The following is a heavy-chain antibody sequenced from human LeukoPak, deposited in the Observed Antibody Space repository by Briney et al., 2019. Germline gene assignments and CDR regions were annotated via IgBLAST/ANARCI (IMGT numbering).Heavy chain of an antibody. D-gene: IGHD5-18*01. CDR1: GFTVSSDY. J-gene: IGHJ5*02. CDR2: IYSGGST. V-gene: IGHV3-53*01. CDR3: ARDLRGYSYGYSP. Sequence: GGSLRLSCAASGFTVSSDYMSWVGQAAGRGLDGVSVIYSGGSTYYADSVNGRFTISRDNSKNTLYLQMNNLRAEDTAVYYWARDLRGYSYGYSPWGQGTLVTVSS.